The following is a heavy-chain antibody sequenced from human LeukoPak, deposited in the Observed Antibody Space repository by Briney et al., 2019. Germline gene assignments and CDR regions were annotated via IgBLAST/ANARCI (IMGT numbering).Heavy chain of an antibody. Sequence: PGGSLRLSCAASGFTFSDYYMSWIRQAPGKGLEWVSYISSSGSTIYYADSVKGRFTISRDNAKNSLYLQMNSLRAEDTAVYYCARTLATLGGGILGTTGVFDYWGQGTLVTVSS. D-gene: IGHD1-26*01. V-gene: IGHV3-11*04. J-gene: IGHJ4*02. CDR3: ARTLATLGGGILGTTGVFDY. CDR2: ISSSGSTI. CDR1: GFTFSDYY.